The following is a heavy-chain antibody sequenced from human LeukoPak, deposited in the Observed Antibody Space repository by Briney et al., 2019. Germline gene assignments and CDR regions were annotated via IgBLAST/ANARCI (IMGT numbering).Heavy chain of an antibody. V-gene: IGHV3-23*01. D-gene: IGHD6-19*01. Sequence: GGSLRLSCAVSGLTFSTYSMTWVRQGPGKGLEWVSSIYNSGAKIFYADSVKGRFTISRDDSKNMLYLQMNSLRVEDTAVYYCAKDVTPDSGWDLDYWGQGTLVTVSS. CDR2: IYNSGAKI. CDR1: GLTFSTYS. J-gene: IGHJ4*02. CDR3: AKDVTPDSGWDLDY.